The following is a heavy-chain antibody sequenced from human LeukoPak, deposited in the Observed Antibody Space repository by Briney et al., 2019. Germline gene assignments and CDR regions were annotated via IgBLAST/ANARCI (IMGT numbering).Heavy chain of an antibody. CDR2: ISSSSSYI. CDR3: ARANGSGKRPYFDY. D-gene: IGHD3-10*01. Sequence: PGGSLRLSCAASGFTFSSYSMDWVRQAAGKGLEWVSSISSSSSYIYYADSVKGRFTISRDNAKNSLYLQMNSLRAEDTAVYYCARANGSGKRPYFDYWGQGTLVTVSS. J-gene: IGHJ4*02. V-gene: IGHV3-21*01. CDR1: GFTFSSYS.